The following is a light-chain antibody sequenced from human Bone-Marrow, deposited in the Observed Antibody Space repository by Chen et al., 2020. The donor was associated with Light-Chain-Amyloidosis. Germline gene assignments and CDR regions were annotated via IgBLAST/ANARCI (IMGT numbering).Light chain of an antibody. CDR1: QAVSGF. V-gene: IGKV3-20*01. CDR3: QQYDTSPFT. CDR2: DAS. Sequence: EVVLTQSPGTLSLSPGDRATRSCRASQAVSGFLAWYQQIPGQAPRLLIYDASRRATGIPDRFRGSGYGTDFILSVTRLEPEDFAVYYCQQYDTSPFTFGQGTRLEI. J-gene: IGKJ2*01.